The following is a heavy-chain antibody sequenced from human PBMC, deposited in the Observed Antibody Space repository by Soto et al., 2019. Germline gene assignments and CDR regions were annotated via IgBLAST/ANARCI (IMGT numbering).Heavy chain of an antibody. J-gene: IGHJ4*02. V-gene: IGHV3-66*01. CDR3: EREEVGATTGFDY. CDR1: GFTVSSNY. Sequence: EVQLVESGGGLVQPGGSLRLSCAASGFTVSSNYISWVRQAPGQGLEWVSVIYSGGSTYYADSVKGRLTISRDNSKNTLYLQMNILRAEDTGVYYCEREEVGATTGFDYWGQGTLVTVSA. CDR2: IYSGGST. D-gene: IGHD1-26*01.